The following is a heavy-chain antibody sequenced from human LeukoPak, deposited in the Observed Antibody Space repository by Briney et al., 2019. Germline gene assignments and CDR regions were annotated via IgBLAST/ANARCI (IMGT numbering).Heavy chain of an antibody. CDR3: ARVRGYDSSGYDY. V-gene: IGHV3-30*14. CDR2: ISYDGSNK. J-gene: IGHJ4*02. D-gene: IGHD3-22*01. Sequence: EWXAVISYDGSNKYYPDSVKGRFTISRENAKNSLYLQMNSLRAGDTAVYYCARVRGYDSSGYDYWGQGTLVTVSS.